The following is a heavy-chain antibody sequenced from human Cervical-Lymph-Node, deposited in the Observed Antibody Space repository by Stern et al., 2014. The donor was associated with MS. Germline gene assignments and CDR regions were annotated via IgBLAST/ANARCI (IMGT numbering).Heavy chain of an antibody. Sequence: QVQLQESGPGLVKPSETLSLTCTVSGGSTSSTNYYWGWIRQPPGQGLEWIASISQSGSSYSTPSLKSQLTIPMDTPKNQFSLMLISVTAADTAVYYCASLNGSGSYPDYWGQGTLVIVSS. J-gene: IGHJ4*02. CDR3: ASLNGSGSYPDY. CDR2: ISQSGSS. V-gene: IGHV4-39*01. D-gene: IGHD3-10*01. CDR1: GGSTSSTNYY.